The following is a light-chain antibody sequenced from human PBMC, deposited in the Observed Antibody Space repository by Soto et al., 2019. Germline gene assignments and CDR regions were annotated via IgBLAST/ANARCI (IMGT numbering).Light chain of an antibody. CDR2: GNT. V-gene: IGLV1-40*01. CDR1: SSNIGSTYD. Sequence: QSVLTQPPSVSGAPGQRVTISCTGSSSNIGSTYDVQWYQQLPGTAPKLLIHGNTNRPSGVPDRFSGSKSGTSASLAITGLQADDAADYYGQSYDECLSVHYVFGTGTKLTVL. CDR3: QSYDECLSVHYV. J-gene: IGLJ1*01.